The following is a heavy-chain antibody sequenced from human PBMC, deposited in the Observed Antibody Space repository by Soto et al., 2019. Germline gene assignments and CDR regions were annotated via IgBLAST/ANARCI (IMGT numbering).Heavy chain of an antibody. D-gene: IGHD2-2*01. CDR1: GGTFSRYS. Sequence: ASVKVSCKASGGTFSRYSITWVRQAPGHGLEWIGRIIPIFGIASYAQKFQGRVTITADESTSTAYMELSSLRSDDTAVYYCAREDRDRETGLVPAAIDGMDVWGQRTTVTVSS. V-gene: IGHV1-69*13. CDR3: AREDRDRETGLVPAAIDGMDV. CDR2: IIPIFGIA. J-gene: IGHJ6*02.